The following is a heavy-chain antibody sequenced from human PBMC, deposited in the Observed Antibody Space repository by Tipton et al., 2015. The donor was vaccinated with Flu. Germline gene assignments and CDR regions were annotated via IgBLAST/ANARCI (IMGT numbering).Heavy chain of an antibody. CDR1: SGSIRSTNYF. D-gene: IGHD3-10*02. V-gene: IGHV4-39*01. CDR2: IYPSGTT. J-gene: IGHJ4*02. CDR3: ARLSYYDVDLKNFYFDY. Sequence: GLVKPSETLSLTCTVSSGSIRSTNYFCAWIRQPPGKRLELIGRIYPSGTTYYNPSLKSRVTISVDTPKSQFSLMLRSVTAADTAVYYCARLSYYDVDLKNFYFDYWGQGALVTVSS.